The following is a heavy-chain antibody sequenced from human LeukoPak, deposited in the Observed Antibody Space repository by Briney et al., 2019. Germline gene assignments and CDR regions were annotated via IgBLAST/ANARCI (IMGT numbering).Heavy chain of an antibody. J-gene: IGHJ4*02. D-gene: IGHD3-22*01. Sequence: ASVKVSCKASGYTFTCYYMHWERQAPGQGLEWMGLINPNSGSTHYAQEFQGRVTMTMATSNGTACMEPSRLRSDDTAVYYCARAFSVYDSSVYRRSFDYWGQGTLVTVSS. V-gene: IGHV1-2*02. CDR1: GYTFTCYY. CDR3: ARAFSVYDSSVYRRSFDY. CDR2: INPNSGST.